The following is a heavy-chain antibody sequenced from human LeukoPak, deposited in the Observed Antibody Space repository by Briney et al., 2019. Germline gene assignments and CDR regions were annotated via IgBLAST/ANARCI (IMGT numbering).Heavy chain of an antibody. CDR1: GVIISSDY. D-gene: IGHD3-16*01. J-gene: IGHJ4*02. CDR2: IYRGDAT. V-gene: IGHV3-53*01. CDR3: VREIGNSGNYD. Sequence: PGGSLRLSCAASGVIISSDYMSWVRQAAGKGLEWVSVIYRGDATYYAESVKGRFIISRDRSRNTLYLQMNSLSVEDTAVYYCVREIGNSGNYDWGQGTLVTVSS.